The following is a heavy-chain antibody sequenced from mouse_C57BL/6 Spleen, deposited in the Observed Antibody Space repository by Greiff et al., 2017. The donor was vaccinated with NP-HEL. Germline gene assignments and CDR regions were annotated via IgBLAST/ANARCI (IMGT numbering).Heavy chain of an antibody. Sequence: VQVVESGPGLVQPSQSLSITCTASGFSFTSYGVHWVRQSPGKGLEWLGVIWSGGSTDYNAAFISRLSISKDNSKSQVFFKMNSLQADDTAIYYCARLRYYAMDYWGQGTSVTVSS. V-gene: IGHV2-2*01. J-gene: IGHJ4*01. D-gene: IGHD1-1*01. CDR3: ARLRYYAMDY. CDR1: GFSFTSYG. CDR2: IWSGGST.